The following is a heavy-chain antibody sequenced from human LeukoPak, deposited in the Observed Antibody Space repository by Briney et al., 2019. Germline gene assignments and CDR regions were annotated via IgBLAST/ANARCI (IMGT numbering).Heavy chain of an antibody. Sequence: TPSETLSLTCTVSGGSISSYYWSWIRQPAGKGLEWIGRIYTSGSTNYNPSLKSRVTMSVDTSKNQFSLKLSSVTAADTAVYYCARDEVYCSSTSCPYYFDYWGQGTLVTVSS. CDR1: GGSISSYY. D-gene: IGHD2-2*01. CDR3: ARDEVYCSSTSCPYYFDY. J-gene: IGHJ4*02. CDR2: IYTSGST. V-gene: IGHV4-4*07.